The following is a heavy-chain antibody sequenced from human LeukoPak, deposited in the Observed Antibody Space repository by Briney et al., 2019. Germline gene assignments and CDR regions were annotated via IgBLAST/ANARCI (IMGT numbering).Heavy chain of an antibody. CDR1: GASISSCY. D-gene: IGHD1-26*01. CDR2: IYSSGST. V-gene: IGHV4-4*07. CDR3: AKVGINYFDQ. Sequence: SETLSLTCTVSGASISSCYWNWIRQPAGKGLEWIGRIYSSGSTDYNPSLKSRVIMSVDTSKNQFSLKLRSVTAADTAVYYCAKVGINYFDQCGQGVLVTVSS. J-gene: IGHJ4*02.